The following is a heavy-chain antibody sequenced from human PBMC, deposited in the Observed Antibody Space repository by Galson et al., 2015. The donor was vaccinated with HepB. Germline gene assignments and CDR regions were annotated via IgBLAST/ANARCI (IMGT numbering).Heavy chain of an antibody. Sequence: CAISGDSVSSNSAAWNWIRQSPSRGLEWLGRTYYRSKWYNDYAVSVKSRITINPDTSKNQFSLQLNSVTPEDTAVYYCARARGAAVAGPYYYYGMDVWGQGTTVTVSS. J-gene: IGHJ6*02. CDR2: TYYRSKWYN. CDR1: GDSVSSNSAA. V-gene: IGHV6-1*01. CDR3: ARARGAAVAGPYYYYGMDV. D-gene: IGHD6-19*01.